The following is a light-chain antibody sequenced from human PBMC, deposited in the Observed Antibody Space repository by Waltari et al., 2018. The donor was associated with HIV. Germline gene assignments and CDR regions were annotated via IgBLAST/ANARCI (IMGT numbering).Light chain of an antibody. CDR3: SSFTSSSSPVQ. V-gene: IGLV3-21*02. CDR1: GLAAKS. J-gene: IGLJ2*01. CDR2: NDR. Sequence: YVLTQTPSVSVAPGQTARISCEGSGLAAKSVHWYQQKPGQAPVMVIYNDRERPSHVPGRMSGSKSGNTASLTISGLQAEDEADYYCSSFTSSSSPVQFGGGTKLTVL.